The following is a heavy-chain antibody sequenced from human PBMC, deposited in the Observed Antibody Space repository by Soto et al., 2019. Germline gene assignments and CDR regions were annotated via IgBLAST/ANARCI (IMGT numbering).Heavy chain of an antibody. Sequence: QVQLQQWGAGLLKPSETLSLSCAVYGESFSGYYWSWIRQPPGKGLEWIGEINRSGSTKYNPSLKSRVTISVDTSKNQCSLKLSSVTAADTAVYYCARGRDLGGTYLDYWGQGTLVTVSS. J-gene: IGHJ4*02. D-gene: IGHD1-1*01. CDR2: INRSGST. CDR1: GESFSGYY. CDR3: ARGRDLGGTYLDY. V-gene: IGHV4-34*02.